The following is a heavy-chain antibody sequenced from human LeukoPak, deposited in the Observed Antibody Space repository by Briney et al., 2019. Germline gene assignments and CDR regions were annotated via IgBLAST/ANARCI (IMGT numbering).Heavy chain of an antibody. CDR1: GGSISSYY. CDR3: TPQGDYGDYVMDFDY. J-gene: IGHJ4*02. V-gene: IGHV3-15*01. CDR2: IKSKTDGGTT. Sequence: SSETLSLTCTVYGGSISSYYWSWVRQPPVKGLEWVGRIKSKTDGGTTDYAAPVKGRFTISRDDSKNTLYLQMNSLKTEDTAVYYCTPQGDYGDYVMDFDYWGQGTLVTVSS. D-gene: IGHD4-17*01.